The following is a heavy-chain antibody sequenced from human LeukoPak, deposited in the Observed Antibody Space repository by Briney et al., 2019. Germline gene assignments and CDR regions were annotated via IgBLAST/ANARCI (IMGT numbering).Heavy chain of an antibody. CDR2: IKQDGSEK. V-gene: IGHV3-7*01. D-gene: IGHD1-26*01. J-gene: IGHJ4*02. CDR1: GFSFSSYW. Sequence: GGSLRLSCTVSGFSFSSYWMSWVRQAPGMGLEWVANIKQDGSEKYYVDSVKGRFTISRDNAKNSLYLQMNSLRAEDTAVYYCVREYIEWEILFEYWGQGTLVTVSS. CDR3: VREYIEWEILFEY.